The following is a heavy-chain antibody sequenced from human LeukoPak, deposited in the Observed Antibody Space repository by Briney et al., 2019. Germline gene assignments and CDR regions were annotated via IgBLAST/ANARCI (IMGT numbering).Heavy chain of an antibody. Sequence: ASVKVSCKASGYTFTSYYMHWVRQAPGQGLEWMGIINPSGGSTSYAQKFQGRVTMTRDMSTGTVYMELSSLRFDDTAVYYCARDSGEVPDYWGQGTLVTVSS. CDR2: INPSGGST. J-gene: IGHJ4*02. D-gene: IGHD3-10*01. V-gene: IGHV1-46*01. CDR1: GYTFTSYY. CDR3: ARDSGEVPDY.